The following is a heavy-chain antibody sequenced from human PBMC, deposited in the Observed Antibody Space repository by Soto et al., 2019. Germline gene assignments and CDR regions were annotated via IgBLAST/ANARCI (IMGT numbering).Heavy chain of an antibody. J-gene: IGHJ4*02. V-gene: IGHV3-23*01. CDR3: ARSLPLYDATGYYRAPSDH. CDR2: ISGAAGST. D-gene: IGHD3-9*01. CDR1: GFTFSSYA. Sequence: EVQLLESGGGLVQPGGSLRLSCAGSGFTFSSYAMNWVRQAPGKWLEWISGISGAAGSTYTADSVKGRFTISRDNSKNTLYLQMNSLRAEDTAVYYCARSLPLYDATGYYRAPSDHWGQGTLVTVSS.